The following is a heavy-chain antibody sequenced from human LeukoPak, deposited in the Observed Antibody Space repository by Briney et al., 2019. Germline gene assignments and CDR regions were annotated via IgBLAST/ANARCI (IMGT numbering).Heavy chain of an antibody. Sequence: GGSLRLSCAASGFTFSTYAMNWVRQAPGKGLEWVSVISVRGDGTFYADSAKGRFSISRDTSKSTLSLQMNSLRVEDTAVYYCAKARGFAVMTAIDSWGQGTLVTVSS. CDR2: ISVRGDGT. CDR3: AKARGFAVMTAIDS. J-gene: IGHJ4*02. CDR1: GFTFSTYA. D-gene: IGHD2-21*02. V-gene: IGHV3-23*01.